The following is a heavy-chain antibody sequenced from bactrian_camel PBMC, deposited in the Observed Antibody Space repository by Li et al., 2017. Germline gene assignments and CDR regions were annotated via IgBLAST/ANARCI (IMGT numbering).Heavy chain of an antibody. CDR1: GSTYSSNC. J-gene: IGHJ6*01. Sequence: HVQLVESGGGSVQAGESLKLSCVVSGSTYSSNCMGWYRQAPECELVSTISSDSSTYYADSVKGRFTISRDNAKNTVYLQMNSLKPEDTAVYYCAADRGYGLDCDDGSGYWGQGTQVTVS. D-gene: IGHD3*01. V-gene: IGHV3S53*01. CDR3: AADRGYGLDCDDGSGY. CDR2: ISSDSST.